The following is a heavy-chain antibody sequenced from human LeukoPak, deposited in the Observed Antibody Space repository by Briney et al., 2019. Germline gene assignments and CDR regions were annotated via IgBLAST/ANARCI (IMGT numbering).Heavy chain of an antibody. J-gene: IGHJ4*02. D-gene: IGHD5-12*01. CDR2: ISSSSSYI. Sequence: GVSLRLSCAASGFTFRSYSMNWVRQAPGKGLEGVSSISSSSSYIYYADSVKGRFTISRDNAKNSLYLQMNSLRAEDTAVYYCARVDIVATTDYWGQGTLVTVSS. CDR3: ARVDIVATTDY. V-gene: IGHV3-21*01. CDR1: GFTFRSYS.